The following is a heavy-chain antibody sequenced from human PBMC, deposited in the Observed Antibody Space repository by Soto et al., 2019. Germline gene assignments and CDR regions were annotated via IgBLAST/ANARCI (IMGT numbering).Heavy chain of an antibody. CDR3: AFHSSSPSGIYYYYGMDV. D-gene: IGHD6-6*01. V-gene: IGHV1-69*13. Sequence: ASVKVSCKASGGTFSSYAISWVRQAPGQGLEWMGGIIPIFGTANYAQKFQGRVTITADESTSTAYMELSSLRSEDTAVYYCAFHSSSPSGIYYYYGMDVWGQGTTVTVSS. CDR1: GGTFSSYA. CDR2: IIPIFGTA. J-gene: IGHJ6*02.